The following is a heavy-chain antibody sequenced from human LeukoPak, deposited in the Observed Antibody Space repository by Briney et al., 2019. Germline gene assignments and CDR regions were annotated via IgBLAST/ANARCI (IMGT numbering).Heavy chain of an antibody. CDR3: AKMAGMEYGEYYLHY. CDR1: GFTFRNFA. V-gene: IGHV3-23*01. J-gene: IGHJ4*02. Sequence: PGGSLRLSCAASGFTFRNFAMSWVRQAPGKGLEWVSAIGGPGGREVFYADSVKGRFIISRDNSKNTLFLRMDSLRVEDTAIYYCAKMAGMEYGEYYLHYWGQGTLVSVSS. CDR2: IGGPGGRE. D-gene: IGHD3-10*01.